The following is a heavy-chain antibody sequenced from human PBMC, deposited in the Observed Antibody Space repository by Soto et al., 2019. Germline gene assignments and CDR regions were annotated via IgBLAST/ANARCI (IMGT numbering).Heavy chain of an antibody. CDR3: ARALAAAGYFDY. CDR1: GGSISSGGYY. J-gene: IGHJ4*02. CDR2: IYYSGST. D-gene: IGHD6-13*01. V-gene: IGHV4-31*03. Sequence: LSLTCTVSGGSISSGGYYWSWIRQHPGKGLEWIGYIYYSGSTYYNPSLKSRVTISVDTSKNQFSLKLSSVTAADTAVYYCARALAAAGYFDYWGQGTLVTVSS.